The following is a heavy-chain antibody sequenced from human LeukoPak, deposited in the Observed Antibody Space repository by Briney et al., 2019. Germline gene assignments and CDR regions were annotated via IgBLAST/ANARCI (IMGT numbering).Heavy chain of an antibody. CDR2: MNPNSGNT. D-gene: IGHD2-15*01. CDR3: ARGRTRMRGGAHNWFDP. V-gene: IGHV1-8*01. Sequence: ASVKVSCKAPGYTFTSYDINLVRQATGQGLEWMGWMNPNSGNTGYAQKFQGRVTMTRNTSISTAYMELSSLRSEDTAVYYCARGRTRMRGGAHNWFDPWGRGTLVTVSS. CDR1: GYTFTSYD. J-gene: IGHJ5*02.